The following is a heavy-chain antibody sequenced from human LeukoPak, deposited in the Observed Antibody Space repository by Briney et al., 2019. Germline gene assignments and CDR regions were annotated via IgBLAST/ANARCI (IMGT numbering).Heavy chain of an antibody. V-gene: IGHV3-33*01. CDR3: ASSPGPAAATYYYYSGMDL. Sequence: PGGSLRLSCAASGFTFSSYGMHWVRQAPGKGLEWVAVIWYDGSNKYYADSVKGRFTISRDNSKNTLYRQMNSLTAEDTAVYYCASSPGPAAATYYYYSGMDLRGQGTPVTVSS. CDR2: IWYDGSNK. D-gene: IGHD6-13*01. J-gene: IGHJ6*02. CDR1: GFTFSSYG.